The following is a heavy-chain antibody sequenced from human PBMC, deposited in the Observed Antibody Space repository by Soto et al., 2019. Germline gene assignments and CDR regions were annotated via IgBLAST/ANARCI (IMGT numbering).Heavy chain of an antibody. J-gene: IGHJ5*02. CDR3: ARGGSSAWQNWFDP. CDR1: GGSINSYY. D-gene: IGHD6-25*01. Sequence: XTLSLTCTVSGGSINSYYWSWLRRPPGKGLEWIGYIYYSGSTNYNPSLKSRVTISVDTSKNQFSLKLSSVSAADTAVYYCARGGSSAWQNWFDPWGQGTLVTVSS. V-gene: IGHV4-59*01. CDR2: IYYSGST.